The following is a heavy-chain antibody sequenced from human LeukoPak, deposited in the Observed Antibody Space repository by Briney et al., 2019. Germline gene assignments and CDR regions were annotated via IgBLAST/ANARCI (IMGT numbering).Heavy chain of an antibody. CDR2: ISAYNGNT. CDR1: GYTFTSYG. D-gene: IGHD5-24*01. V-gene: IGHV1-18*01. CDR3: ARDSEIAGFDP. J-gene: IGHJ5*02. Sequence: ASVTVSCKASGYTFTSYGISWVRQAPGQGLEWMGWISAYNGNTNYAQKLKGRVTMTTDTSTSTAYMELRSLRSDDTAVYYCARDSEIAGFDPWGQGTLVTVSS.